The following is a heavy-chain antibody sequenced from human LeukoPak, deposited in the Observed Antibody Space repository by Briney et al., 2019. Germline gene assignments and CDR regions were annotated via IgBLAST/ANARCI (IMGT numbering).Heavy chain of an antibody. CDR1: GFTFSSYW. Sequence: GGSLRLSCAASGFTFSSYWMSWVRQAPGKGLEWVANIKQDGSEKYYVDSVKGRFTISRDNAKNSLYLQMNSLRAEDTAVYYCAKESGSSVTYYYYMNVWGKGTTVIVSS. CDR3: AKESGSSVTYYYYMNV. V-gene: IGHV3-7*01. CDR2: IKQDGSEK. D-gene: IGHD6-25*01. J-gene: IGHJ6*03.